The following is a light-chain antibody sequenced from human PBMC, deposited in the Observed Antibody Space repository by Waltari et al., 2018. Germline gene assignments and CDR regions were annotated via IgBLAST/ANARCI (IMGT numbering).Light chain of an antibody. J-gene: IGLJ1*01. CDR2: ASD. CDR3: ATWDDSLGGFYV. CDR1: SSNIGSNS. V-gene: IGLV1-47*01. Sequence: QSVLTQSSPTSGTPGQRVSISCSGTSSNIGSNSVYWYQHLPGAAPKLLIYASDQRPSGAPDRFSGSKSGTSASLAISGLRSEDEADYYCATWDDSLGGFYVFGTGTKVTVL.